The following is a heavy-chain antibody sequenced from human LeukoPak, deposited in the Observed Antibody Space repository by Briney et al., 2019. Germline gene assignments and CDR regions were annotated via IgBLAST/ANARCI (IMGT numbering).Heavy chain of an antibody. D-gene: IGHD1-14*01. CDR2: SHYSGTT. J-gene: IGHJ5*02. CDR1: GGSITYYY. CDR3: ARLSGTTWRDWFDP. V-gene: IGHV4-59*08. Sequence: SETLSLTCTVSGGSITYYYWSWIRQPPGKGLEWIGYSHYSGTTNYNPSLKSRVTISVDTSKNQFFLRMTSVTAADTAVYYCARLSGTTWRDWFDPWGQGTLVTVSS.